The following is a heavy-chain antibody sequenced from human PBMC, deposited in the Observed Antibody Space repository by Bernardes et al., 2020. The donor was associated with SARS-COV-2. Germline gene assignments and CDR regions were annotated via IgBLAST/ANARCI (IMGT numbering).Heavy chain of an antibody. D-gene: IGHD4-4*01. J-gene: IGHJ6*02. CDR2: TSGSGGST. Sequence: GGSLRLSWAASGFTLSSYAMSWVRQAPGKGREWVSATSGSGGSTYYADSVKGRFTISRDTSKNTLYLQMNSLRAEDTAVYYCAKEMVRTTGYYYYGMDVWGQGTTVTVSS. CDR3: AKEMVRTTGYYYYGMDV. V-gene: IGHV3-23*01. CDR1: GFTLSSYA.